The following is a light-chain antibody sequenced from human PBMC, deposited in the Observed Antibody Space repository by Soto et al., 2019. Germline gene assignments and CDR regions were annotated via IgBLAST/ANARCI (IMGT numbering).Light chain of an antibody. CDR2: DVS. J-gene: IGLJ1*01. CDR3: SSYTSSSTPQV. V-gene: IGLV2-14*01. CDR1: SSDVGGYNY. Sequence: QAVVTQPASVSGSPGQSITISCTGTSSDVGGYNYVSWYQQHPGKAPKLMIYDVSNRPSGVSNRFSGSKSGNTASLTISGLQAEDEADYYCSSYTSSSTPQVFGTGTKVTVL.